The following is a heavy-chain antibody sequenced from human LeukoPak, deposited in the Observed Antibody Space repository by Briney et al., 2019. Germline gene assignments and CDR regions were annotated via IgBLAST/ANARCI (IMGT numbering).Heavy chain of an antibody. CDR1: GGSISSYY. CDR3: TRDSGTTGEVKFDP. D-gene: IGHD3-10*01. J-gene: IGHJ5*02. CDR2: IYYSGST. Sequence: SETLSLTCTVSGGSISSYYWSWIRQPPGKGLEWIGYIYYSGSTNYNPSLKSRVTISVDTSKNQFSLKLSSVTAADTAVYYCTRDSGTTGEVKFDPWGQGTLVAVSS. V-gene: IGHV4-59*01.